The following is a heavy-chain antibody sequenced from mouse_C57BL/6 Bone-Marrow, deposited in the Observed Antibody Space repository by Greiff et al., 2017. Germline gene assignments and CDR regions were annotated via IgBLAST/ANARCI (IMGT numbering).Heavy chain of an antibody. CDR2: ISSGSSTI. J-gene: IGHJ3*01. CDR1: GFTFSDYG. V-gene: IGHV5-17*01. Sequence: EVQRVESGGGLVKPGGSLKLSCAASGFTFSDYGMHWVRQAPEKGLEWVAYISSGSSTIYYADTVKGRFTIARDNAKNTLFLQMTSLRSEDTAMYYCARDYGSSSVAYWGQGTLVTVSA. CDR3: ARDYGSSSVAY. D-gene: IGHD1-1*01.